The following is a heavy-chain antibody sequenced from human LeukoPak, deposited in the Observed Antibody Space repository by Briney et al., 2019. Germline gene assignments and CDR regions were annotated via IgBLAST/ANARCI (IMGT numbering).Heavy chain of an antibody. CDR1: GFTVSGNY. CDR2: INQDGSEK. V-gene: IGHV3-7*04. Sequence: GGSLRLSCAASGFTVSGNYMNWVRQAPGKGLEWVANINQDGSEKFYVDSVKGRFSISRDNAKNSLYLQMNSLRAEDTAVYYCVRAMDVWGQGTTVTVSS. CDR3: VRAMDV. J-gene: IGHJ6*02.